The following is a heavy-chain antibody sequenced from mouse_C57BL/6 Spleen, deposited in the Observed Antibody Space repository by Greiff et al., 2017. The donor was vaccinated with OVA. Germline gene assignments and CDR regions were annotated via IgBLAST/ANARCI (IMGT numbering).Heavy chain of an antibody. V-gene: IGHV10-1*01. Sequence: EVMLVESGGGLVQPKGSLKLSCAASGFSFNTYAMNWVRQAPGKGLEWVARIRSKSNNYATYYADSVKDRFTISRDDSESMLYLQMNNLKTEDTAMYYCVRRAFYYDYDGGYAMDYWGQGTSVTVSS. D-gene: IGHD2-4*01. CDR3: VRRAFYYDYDGGYAMDY. CDR1: GFSFNTYA. CDR2: IRSKSNNYAT. J-gene: IGHJ4*01.